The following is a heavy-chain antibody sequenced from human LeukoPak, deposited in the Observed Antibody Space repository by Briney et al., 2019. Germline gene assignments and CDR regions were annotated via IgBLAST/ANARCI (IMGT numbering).Heavy chain of an antibody. CDR3: AKTGLWSGYYYP. D-gene: IGHD3-3*01. Sequence: GGSLRLSCAASGFTFSSYAMSWVRQAPGKGLEWVSAISDIGGSTYYADSVKGRFTISRDNSKNTLYLQVNSLRAEDTAVYYCAKTGLWSGYYYPWGQGTLVTVSS. CDR1: GFTFSSYA. CDR2: ISDIGGST. J-gene: IGHJ5*02. V-gene: IGHV3-23*01.